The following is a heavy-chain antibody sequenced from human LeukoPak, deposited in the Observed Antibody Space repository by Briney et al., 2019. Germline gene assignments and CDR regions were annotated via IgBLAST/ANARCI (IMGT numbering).Heavy chain of an antibody. Sequence: PGGSLRLSCAASGFTFSSYWMSWVRQAPGKGLEWVASIKQDGSEKYYVDSVKGRFTISRDNAKNSLYLQMNSLRAEDTAVYYSARVPGDCGGDCYSYYYYYMDVWGKGTTVTVSS. J-gene: IGHJ6*03. CDR3: ARVPGDCGGDCYSYYYYYMDV. D-gene: IGHD2-21*01. CDR1: GFTFSSYW. CDR2: IKQDGSEK. V-gene: IGHV3-7*01.